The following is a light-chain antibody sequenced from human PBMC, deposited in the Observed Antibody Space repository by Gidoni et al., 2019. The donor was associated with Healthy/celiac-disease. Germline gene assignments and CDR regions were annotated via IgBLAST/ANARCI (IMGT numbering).Light chain of an antibody. CDR1: NIVSKS. CDR2: DDS. J-gene: IGLJ2*01. CDR3: QVWDSSSDHVV. V-gene: IGLV3-21*02. Sequence: SYVLTQPPSVSVAPGQTARITCGGNNIVSKSVHWYQQKPGQAPVLVVYDDSERPSGIPERFSGSNSGNTATLTISRVEAGDEADYYCQVWDSSSDHVVFGGGTKLTVL.